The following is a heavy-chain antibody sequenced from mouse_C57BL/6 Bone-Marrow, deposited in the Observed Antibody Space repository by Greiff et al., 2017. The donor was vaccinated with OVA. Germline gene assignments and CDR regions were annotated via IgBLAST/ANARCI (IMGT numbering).Heavy chain of an antibody. CDR2: IDPSDSYT. CDR3: AREGYINYDYYAMDY. CDR1: GYTFTSYW. V-gene: IGHV1-59*01. D-gene: IGHD2-5*01. J-gene: IGHJ4*01. Sequence: QVQLQQSGAELVRPGTSVKLSCKASGYTFTSYWMHWVKQRPGQGLEWIGVIDPSDSYTNYNQKFKGKATLTVDTSSSTAYLQLSSLTSEDSAVYYCAREGYINYDYYAMDYWGQGTSVTVSS.